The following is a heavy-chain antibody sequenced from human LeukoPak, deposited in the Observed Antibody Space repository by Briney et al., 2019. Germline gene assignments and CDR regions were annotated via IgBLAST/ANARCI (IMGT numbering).Heavy chain of an antibody. CDR1: GGSLSSYY. CDR3: ARERAVTTYYYFDY. D-gene: IGHD4-17*01. V-gene: IGHV4-59*01. CDR2: IYYSGST. J-gene: IGHJ4*02. Sequence: PSETLSLTCTVSGGSLSSYYWSWIRQPPGKGLEWIGYIYYSGSTNYNPSLKSRVTISVDTSKNQFSLRLSSVTAADTAVYYCARERAVTTYYYFDYWGQGTLVTVSS.